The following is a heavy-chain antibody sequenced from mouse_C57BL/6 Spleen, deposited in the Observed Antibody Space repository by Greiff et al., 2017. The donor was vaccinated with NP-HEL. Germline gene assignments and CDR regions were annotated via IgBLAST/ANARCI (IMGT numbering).Heavy chain of an antibody. CDR1: GFTFSDYG. D-gene: IGHD2-1*01. Sequence: VQRVESGGGLVKPGGSLKLSCAASGFTFSDYGMHWVRQAPEKGLEWVAYISSGSSTIYYADTVKGRFTISRDNAKNTLFLQMTSLRSEETAMYYCARIAYGNYAYAMDYWGQGTSVTVSS. CDR2: ISSGSSTI. CDR3: ARIAYGNYAYAMDY. J-gene: IGHJ4*01. V-gene: IGHV5-17*01.